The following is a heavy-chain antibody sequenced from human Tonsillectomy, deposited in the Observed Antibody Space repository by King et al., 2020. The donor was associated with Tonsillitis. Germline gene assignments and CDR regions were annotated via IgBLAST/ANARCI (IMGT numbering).Heavy chain of an antibody. V-gene: IGHV4-31*03. CDR2: IYYSGST. J-gene: IGHJ4*02. Sequence: VQLQESGPGLVKPSQTLSLTCTVSCGSISSGGYYWSWIRQHPGKGLEWMGYIYYSGSTYYSPSLKSRITISVDTSKNQFSLKVSSVTAADTAVYHCARVHQAFHPVIDYWGQGTLVTVSS. CDR3: ARVHQAFHPVIDY. CDR1: CGSISSGGYY.